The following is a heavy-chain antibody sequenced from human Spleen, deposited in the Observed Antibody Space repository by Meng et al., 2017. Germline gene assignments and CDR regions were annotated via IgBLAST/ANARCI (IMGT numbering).Heavy chain of an antibody. Sequence: ASVKVSCKASGYTLSSDGFSWVRQAPGQGLEWLGWINTYNGKTDYAQKFQGRITMTTDTFTSTAYMELRSLRSDDTAVYYCATRGNPYLNCWGQGTLVTSPQ. CDR3: ATRGNPYLNC. CDR1: GYTLSSDG. CDR2: INTYNGKT. V-gene: IGHV1-18*01. J-gene: IGHJ4*02.